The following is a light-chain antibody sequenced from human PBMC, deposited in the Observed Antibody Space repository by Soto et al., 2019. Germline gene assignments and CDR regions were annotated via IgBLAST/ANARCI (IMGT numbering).Light chain of an antibody. J-gene: IGKJ2*01. CDR1: QSISSY. V-gene: IGKV1-39*01. CDR2: PAS. CDR3: QQSYSTPHT. Sequence: DIQMTQSPSSLSASVGDRVTITCRASQSISSYLNWYQQKPGKAPKLPIYPASSLQSGVPSRFSGSGSGTDFTLTISSLQPEDFATYYCQQSYSTPHTFGQGTKLEIK.